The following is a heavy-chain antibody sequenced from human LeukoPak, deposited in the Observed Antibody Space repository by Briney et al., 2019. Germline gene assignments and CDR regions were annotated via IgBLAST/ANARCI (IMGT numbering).Heavy chain of an antibody. J-gene: IGHJ6*03. D-gene: IGHD4-17*01. CDR3: ARLPPTAYYYYMDV. CDR1: GGSISSYY. V-gene: IGHV4-59*01. CDR2: IYYSGST. Sequence: SETLSLTCTVSGGSISSYYWSWIWQPPGKGLEWIGYIYYSGSTNYNPSLKSRVTTSVDTSKNQFSLKLSSVTAADTAVYYCARLPPTAYYYYMDVWGKGTTVTVSS.